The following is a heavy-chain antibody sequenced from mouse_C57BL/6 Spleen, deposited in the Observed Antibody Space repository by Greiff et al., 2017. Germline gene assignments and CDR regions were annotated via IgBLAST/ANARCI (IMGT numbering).Heavy chain of an antibody. J-gene: IGHJ3*01. CDR3: ARAGKKLCPWFAY. CDR2: INPSTGGT. D-gene: IGHD4-1*01. V-gene: IGHV1-42*01. CDR1: GYSFTGYY. Sequence: VQLQQSGPELVKPGASVKISCKASGYSFTGYYMNWVKQSPEKSLEWIGEINPSTGGTTYNQKFKAKATLTVDKSSSTAYMQLKSLTSEDSAVYYCARAGKKLCPWFAYWGQGTLVTVSA.